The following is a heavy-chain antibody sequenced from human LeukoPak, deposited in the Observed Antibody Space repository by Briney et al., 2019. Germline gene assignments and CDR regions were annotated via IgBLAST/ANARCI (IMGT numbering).Heavy chain of an antibody. CDR1: GGSISSTIYY. V-gene: IGHV4-39*01. CDR3: ARPPLL. D-gene: IGHD2-21*01. CDR2: FSYSGNT. J-gene: IGHJ4*02. Sequence: PSETLSLTCTVSGGSISSTIYYWAWIRQPPGKGLEWIGSFSYSGNTFYNSPLTSRVSISEDTSKNQFSLKLTSVTAADTAVYYCARPPLLWGQGILVTVSS.